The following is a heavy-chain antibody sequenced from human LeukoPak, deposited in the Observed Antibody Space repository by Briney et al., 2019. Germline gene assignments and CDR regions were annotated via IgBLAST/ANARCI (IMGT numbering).Heavy chain of an antibody. J-gene: IGHJ5*02. V-gene: IGHV1-2*02. CDR2: INPNSGGT. CDR1: GYTFTGYY. CDR3: ARALKGRNWFDP. D-gene: IGHD2-8*01. Sequence: ASVKVSCKASGYTFTGYYMHWVRQAPGQGLEWMGWINPNSGGTNYAQKLQGRVTMTTDTSTSTAYMELRSLRSDDTAVYYCARALKGRNWFDPWGQGTLVTVSS.